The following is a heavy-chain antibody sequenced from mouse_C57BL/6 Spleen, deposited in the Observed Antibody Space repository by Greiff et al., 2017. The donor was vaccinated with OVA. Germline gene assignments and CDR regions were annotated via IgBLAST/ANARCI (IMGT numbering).Heavy chain of an antibody. CDR3: TRGDYYGSRYFDV. Sequence: EVQLQQSGTVLARPGASVKMSCKTSGYTFTGYWMHWVKQRPGQGLEWIGAIYPGNSDTSYNQKFKGKAKLTAVTSASTAYMELSSLTNEDSAVYYCTRGDYYGSRYFDVWGTGTTVTVSS. J-gene: IGHJ1*03. CDR2: IYPGNSDT. CDR1: GYTFTGYW. D-gene: IGHD1-1*01. V-gene: IGHV1-5*01.